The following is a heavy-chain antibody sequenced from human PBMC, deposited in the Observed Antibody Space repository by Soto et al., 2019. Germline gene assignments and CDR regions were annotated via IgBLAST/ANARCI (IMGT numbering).Heavy chain of an antibody. CDR2: IRPSWSTNS. Sequence: SETLSLTCLVSGDSIRSIYWTWMRQPAGKGLEWIGRIRPSWSTNSNYNPSLRSRVTMSVDTSKNQFSLSLSSVTAADTAVYYCARGWDDSSGYRIDYWGQGTLVTVSS. D-gene: IGHD3-22*01. CDR3: ARGWDDSSGYRIDY. CDR1: GDSIRSIY. V-gene: IGHV4-4*07. J-gene: IGHJ4*02.